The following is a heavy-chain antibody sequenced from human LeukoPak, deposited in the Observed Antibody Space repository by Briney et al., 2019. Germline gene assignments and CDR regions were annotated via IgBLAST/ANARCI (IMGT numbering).Heavy chain of an antibody. CDR3: AKGYESYYYDSSGYPGPNFDY. Sequence: PGRSLRLSCAASGFTFDDYAMHWVRQAPGKGLEWVSGISWNSGSIGYADSVKGRFTISRDNAKNSLYLQMNSLRAEDTALYYCAKGYESYYYDSSGYPGPNFDYWGQGTLVTVSS. D-gene: IGHD3-22*01. CDR1: GFTFDDYA. CDR2: ISWNSGSI. J-gene: IGHJ4*02. V-gene: IGHV3-9*01.